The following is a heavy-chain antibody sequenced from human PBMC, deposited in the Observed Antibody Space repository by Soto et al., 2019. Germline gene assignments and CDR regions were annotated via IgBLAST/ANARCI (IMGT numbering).Heavy chain of an antibody. Sequence: SETLSLTCAVPGYSITSGYYWGWIRQPPGKGLEWIGSIYHSGSTYYNPSLKSRVTISVDTPQKLFSLKLSSVTAADTAVYYCARLPYSYSGYDETYFDYWGQGTLVTVSS. V-gene: IGHV4-38-2*01. D-gene: IGHD5-12*01. CDR3: ARLPYSYSGYDETYFDY. CDR2: IYHSGST. J-gene: IGHJ4*02. CDR1: GYSITSGYY.